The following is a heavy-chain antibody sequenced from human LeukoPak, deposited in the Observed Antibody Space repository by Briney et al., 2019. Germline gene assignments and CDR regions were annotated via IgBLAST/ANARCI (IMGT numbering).Heavy chain of an antibody. V-gene: IGHV3-23*01. J-gene: IGHJ3*02. CDR2: ISGSGGRT. CDR3: AKDSTPTWTTVTTGGGFDI. Sequence: PGGSLRLSCAASGLTVSSYAMSWVRQAPGKGLEWVSDISGSGGRTYYADSVKGRFTISRDNSKNTLYLQMNSLRAEDTAVYYCAKDSTPTWTTVTTGGGFDIWGQGTMVTVSS. D-gene: IGHD4-17*01. CDR1: GLTVSSYA.